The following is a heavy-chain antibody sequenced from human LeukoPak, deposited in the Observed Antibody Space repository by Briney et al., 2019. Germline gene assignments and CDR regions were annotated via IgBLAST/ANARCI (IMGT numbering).Heavy chain of an antibody. Sequence: GESLKISCKGSGYSFTSYWIGWVRQMPGKGLEWMGIIYPGDSDTRYSPSFQGQVTISADKSISTAYLQWSSLKASDTAMYYCARNHRGYSYGGYYYYMDVWGKGTTVTVSS. CDR1: GYSFTSYW. V-gene: IGHV5-51*01. D-gene: IGHD5-18*01. J-gene: IGHJ6*03. CDR3: ARNHRGYSYGGYYYYMDV. CDR2: IYPGDSDT.